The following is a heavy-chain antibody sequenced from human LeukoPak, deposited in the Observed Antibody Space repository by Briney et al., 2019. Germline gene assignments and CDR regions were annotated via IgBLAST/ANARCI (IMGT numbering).Heavy chain of an antibody. V-gene: IGHV1-2*02. Sequence: ASVKVSCKVSGYTFTGYYMHWVRQAPGQGLEWMGWINPNSGGTNYAQKFQGRVTMTRDTSISTAYMELSRLRSDDTAAYYCAREWGIAVAVKGYWGQGTLVTVSS. D-gene: IGHD6-19*01. CDR2: INPNSGGT. CDR1: GYTFTGYY. J-gene: IGHJ4*02. CDR3: AREWGIAVAVKGY.